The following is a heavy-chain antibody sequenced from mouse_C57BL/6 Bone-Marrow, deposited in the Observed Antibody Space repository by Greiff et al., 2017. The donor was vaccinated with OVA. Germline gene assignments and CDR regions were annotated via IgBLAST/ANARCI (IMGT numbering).Heavy chain of an antibody. CDR1: GYTFTSYW. V-gene: IGHV1-5*01. J-gene: IGHJ2*01. D-gene: IGHD2-3*01. CDR3: TREGDGWGENYFDY. CDR2: IYPGNSDT. Sequence: DVKLQESGTVLARPGASVKMSCKTSGYTFTSYWMHWVKQRPGQGLEWIGAIYPGNSDTSYNQKFKGKAKLTAVTSASTAYMELSSLTNEDSAVYYCTREGDGWGENYFDYWGQGTTLTVSS.